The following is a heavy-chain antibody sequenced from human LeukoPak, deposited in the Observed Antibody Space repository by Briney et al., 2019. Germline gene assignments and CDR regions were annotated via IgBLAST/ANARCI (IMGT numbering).Heavy chain of an antibody. D-gene: IGHD2-2*01. V-gene: IGHV1-69*05. CDR1: GYTFTSYA. CDR3: ARGRLSTSYTYYYYMDV. Sequence: SVKVSCKASGYTFTSYAMNWVRQAPGQGLEWMGGIIPIFGTANYAQKFQGRVTITTDESTSTAYMELSSLRSEDTAVYYCARGRLSTSYTYYYYMDVWGKGTTVTVSS. CDR2: IIPIFGTA. J-gene: IGHJ6*03.